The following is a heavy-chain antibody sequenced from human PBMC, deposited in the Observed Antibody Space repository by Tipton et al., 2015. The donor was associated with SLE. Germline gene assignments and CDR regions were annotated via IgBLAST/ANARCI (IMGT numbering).Heavy chain of an antibody. CDR3: ARESNYDVWSGMNYYFYCMDV. CDR1: SGYY. V-gene: IGHV4-39*07. J-gene: IGHJ6*03. D-gene: IGHD3-3*01. CDR2: IYYSGST. Sequence: SGYYWSWIRQPPGKGLEWIGSIYYSGSTYYNPSLKSRVTISVDTSKNQFSLKVSSVTAADTAVYYCARESNYDVWSGMNYYFYCMDVWGKGTTVTVSS.